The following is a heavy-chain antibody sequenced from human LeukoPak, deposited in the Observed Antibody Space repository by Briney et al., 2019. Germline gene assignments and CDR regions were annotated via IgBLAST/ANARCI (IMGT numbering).Heavy chain of an antibody. Sequence: GGSLRLSCAASGFTFSAFSMHWLRQAPGKGLEYVSGISSNGGSTSYADSVKVRFTISRDNSKNTLYLQVGSLRAEDMAVYYCARVGNTGYYDYWGQGTLVTVSS. CDR1: GFTFSAFS. CDR3: ARVGNTGYYDY. J-gene: IGHJ4*02. CDR2: ISSNGGST. D-gene: IGHD2/OR15-2a*01. V-gene: IGHV3-64*02.